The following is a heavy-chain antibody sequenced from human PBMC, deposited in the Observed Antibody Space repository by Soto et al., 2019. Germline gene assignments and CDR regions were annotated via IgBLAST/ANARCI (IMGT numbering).Heavy chain of an antibody. D-gene: IGHD3-9*01. J-gene: IGHJ4*02. CDR1: GGTFSSYA. CDR3: ARDYRHYDILTGYYIPYYFDY. CDR2: IIPIFGTA. V-gene: IGHV1-69*13. Sequence: SVKVSCKASGGTFSSYAISWVRQAPGQGLEWMGGIIPIFGTANYAQKFQGRVTITADESTSTAYMELSSLRSEDTAVYYCARDYRHYDILTGYYIPYYFDYWGQGTLVTAPQ.